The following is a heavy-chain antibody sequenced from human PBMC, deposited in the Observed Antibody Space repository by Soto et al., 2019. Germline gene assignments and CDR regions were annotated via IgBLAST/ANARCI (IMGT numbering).Heavy chain of an antibody. CDR2: ISLDGENT. Sequence: GGSLRLSFETSGFTFDDYAMHWVRQVPGKGLEWVSLISLDGENTFYAASLKGRFTISRDSSKDTLYLEMNSLRSDDSSLYYCGNDVDLDAYSYYIDHWGEGT. CDR3: GNDVDLDAYSYYIDH. CDR1: GFTFDDYA. D-gene: IGHD4-4*01. V-gene: IGHV3-43*01. J-gene: IGHJ4*02.